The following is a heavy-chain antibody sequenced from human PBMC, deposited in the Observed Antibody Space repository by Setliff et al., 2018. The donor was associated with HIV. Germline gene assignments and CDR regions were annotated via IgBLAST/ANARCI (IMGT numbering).Heavy chain of an antibody. CDR1: GGSISSGSYY. D-gene: IGHD3-10*01. CDR3: ARGADMVHDAFDI. V-gene: IGHV4-61*02. Sequence: LSLTCTVSGGSISSGSYYWSWIRQPAGKGLEWIGRIYTSGSTNYNPSLKSRVTISVDTSKNQFSLKLSSVTAADTALYYCARGADMVHDAFDIWGQGTMVTVSS. CDR2: IYTSGST. J-gene: IGHJ3*02.